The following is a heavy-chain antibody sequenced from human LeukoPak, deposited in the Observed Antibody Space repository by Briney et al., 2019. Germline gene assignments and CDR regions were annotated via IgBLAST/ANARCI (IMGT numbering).Heavy chain of an antibody. CDR2: ISYDGSNT. CDR1: GFTFRAYG. D-gene: IGHD6-13*01. CDR3: AKEGDISSSWYLSNYFDY. Sequence: GGSLTLSCAASGFTFRAYGMHWVRQAPGKGLEWLAIISYDGSNTYYADSVKGRFTISRDNSKNTLYLQMDSLRAEDTAVYYCAKEGDISSSWYLSNYFDYWGQGTLVTVSS. V-gene: IGHV3-30*18. J-gene: IGHJ4*02.